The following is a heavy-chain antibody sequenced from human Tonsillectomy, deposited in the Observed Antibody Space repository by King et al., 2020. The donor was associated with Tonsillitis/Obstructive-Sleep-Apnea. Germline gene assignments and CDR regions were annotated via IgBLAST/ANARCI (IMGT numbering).Heavy chain of an antibody. Sequence: QLVQSGAEVKKPGASVTVSCKASGYTFTAYYIHWVRQALGKGLEWRGRTNPKSVGPNYAKSFQGRVTMTRDTSITTAYMGLSGLRSDDAAVYYCARDNHYCTSTTCYANWFDSWGQGTLVTVSS. V-gene: IGHV1-2*06. J-gene: IGHJ5*01. CDR2: TNPKSVGP. CDR3: ARDNHYCTSTTCYANWFDS. CDR1: GYTFTAYY. D-gene: IGHD2-2*01.